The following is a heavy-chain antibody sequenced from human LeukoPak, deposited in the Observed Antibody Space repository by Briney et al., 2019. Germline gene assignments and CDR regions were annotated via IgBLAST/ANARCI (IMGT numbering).Heavy chain of an antibody. J-gene: IGHJ4*02. CDR3: AREAPAYCGGDCYPSFDY. CDR2: IYTSGST. Sequence: SETLSLTCTVSGGSISSGSYYWSWIRQPAGKGLEWIGRIYTSGSTNYNPSLKSRVTISVDTSKNQFSLKLSSVTAADTAVYYCAREAPAYCGGDCYPSFDYWGQGTLVPVSS. CDR1: GGSISSGSYY. V-gene: IGHV4-61*02. D-gene: IGHD2-21*01.